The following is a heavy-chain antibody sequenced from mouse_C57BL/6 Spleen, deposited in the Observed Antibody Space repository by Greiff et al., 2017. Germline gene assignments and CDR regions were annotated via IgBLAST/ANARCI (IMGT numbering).Heavy chain of an antibody. V-gene: IGHV1-39*01. J-gene: IGHJ1*03. Sequence: EVQGVESGPELVKPGASVKISCKASGYSFTDYNMNWVKQSNGKSLEWIGVINPNYGTTSYNQKFKGKATLTVDQSSSTAYMQLNSLTSEDSAVYYCARGVYYGSSLYWYFDVWGTGTTVTVSS. CDR3: ARGVYYGSSLYWYFDV. CDR2: INPNYGTT. CDR1: GYSFTDYN. D-gene: IGHD1-1*01.